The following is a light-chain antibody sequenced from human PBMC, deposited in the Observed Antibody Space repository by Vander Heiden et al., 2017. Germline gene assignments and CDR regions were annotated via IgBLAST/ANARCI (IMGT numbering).Light chain of an antibody. CDR2: GAS. Sequence: EIVLTQSPGTLSLSPGERANLSCRASQSVSSNSLARHHQKPGQAPRLLISGASSRATGIPDRFSGSGSGTDFTLTISRLEPEDFAVYYCQQYGSSSWTFGQGTKVEIK. V-gene: IGKV3-20*01. CDR3: QQYGSSSWT. J-gene: IGKJ1*01. CDR1: QSVSSNS.